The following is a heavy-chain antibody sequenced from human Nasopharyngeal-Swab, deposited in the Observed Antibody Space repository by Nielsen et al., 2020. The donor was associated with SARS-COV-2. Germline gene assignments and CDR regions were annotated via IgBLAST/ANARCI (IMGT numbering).Heavy chain of an antibody. CDR2: ISSSSSYI. CDR1: GFDFSRYS. D-gene: IGHD6-6*01. J-gene: IGHJ4*02. V-gene: IGHV3-21*01. CDR3: ARDWDSSSPGPYYFDY. Sequence: GESLKIYCADYGFDFSRYSMNWVRQAPGKGLEWVSSISSSSSYIYYADSVKGRFTISRDNAKNSLYLQMNSLRAEDTAVYYCARDWDSSSPGPYYFDYWGQGTLVTVSS.